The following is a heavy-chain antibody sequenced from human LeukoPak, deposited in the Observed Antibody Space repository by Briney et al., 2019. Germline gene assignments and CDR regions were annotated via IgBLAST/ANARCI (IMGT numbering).Heavy chain of an antibody. Sequence: GGPLRLSCAASGFTFSSYPMNWVRQAPGKGLELDSYISSSSSSIYYADSVKGRFTISRDNAKNSLYLQMNSLRDEDTAVYYCARDLYDSGGYSSPIDYWGQGTLVTVSS. CDR3: ARDLYDSGGYSSPIDY. D-gene: IGHD3-22*01. CDR2: ISSSSSSI. CDR1: GFTFSSYP. V-gene: IGHV3-48*02. J-gene: IGHJ4*02.